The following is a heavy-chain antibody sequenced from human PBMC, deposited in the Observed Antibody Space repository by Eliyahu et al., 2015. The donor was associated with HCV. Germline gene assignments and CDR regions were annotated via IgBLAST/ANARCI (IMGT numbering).Heavy chain of an antibody. J-gene: IGHJ4*02. CDR2: INAGNGKT. V-gene: IGHV1-3*01. Sequence: QVQFVQSGAEVRKPGASVMVSCXASGYNFSKDAIHWVRQAPGQRLEWMGWINAGNGKTRSSQTFQGRITISWDTSATTAYMELGSLRSGDTAVYYCARWTENNYGYEGFDYWGQGTLVTVSS. D-gene: IGHD5-18*01. CDR1: GYNFSKDA. CDR3: ARWTENNYGYEGFDY.